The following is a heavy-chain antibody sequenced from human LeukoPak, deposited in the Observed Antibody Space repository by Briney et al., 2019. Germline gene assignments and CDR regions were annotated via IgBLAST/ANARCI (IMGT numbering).Heavy chain of an antibody. Sequence: GGSLRLSCAASGFTFSSYGMHWVRQAPGKGLEWVAVTWYDGSNKYYADSVKGRFTISRDNSKNTLYLQMNSLRAEDTAVYYCAKHAYGSGKQAIDYWGQGTLVTVSS. CDR3: AKHAYGSGKQAIDY. J-gene: IGHJ4*02. CDR2: TWYDGSNK. V-gene: IGHV3-33*06. D-gene: IGHD3-10*01. CDR1: GFTFSSYG.